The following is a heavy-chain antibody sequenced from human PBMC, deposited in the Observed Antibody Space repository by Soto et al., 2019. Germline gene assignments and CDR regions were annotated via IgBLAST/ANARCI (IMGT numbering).Heavy chain of an antibody. J-gene: IGHJ4*02. V-gene: IGHV1-3*01. CDR2: INAGNGNT. Sequence: AAVKVSCKSSGYTFTSYAMHWVRQAPGQRLEWMGWINAGNGNTKYSQKFQGRVTITRDTSASTAYMELSSLRSEDTAVYYCASACGGDCYPMDDWGKGTLATV. CDR1: GYTFTSYA. CDR3: ASACGGDCYPMDD. D-gene: IGHD2-21*02.